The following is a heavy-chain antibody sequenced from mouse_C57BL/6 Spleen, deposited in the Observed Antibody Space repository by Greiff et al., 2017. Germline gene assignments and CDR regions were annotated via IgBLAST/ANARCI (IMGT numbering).Heavy chain of an antibody. CDR3: ARSHYDYDGDLDV. CDR1: GYTFTDYN. V-gene: IGHV1-18*01. J-gene: IGHJ1*03. CDR2: INPNNGGT. Sequence: VQLQQSGPELVKPGASVKIPCKASGYTFTDYNMDWVKQSHGKSLEWIGDINPNNGGTIYNQKFKGKATLTVDKSSSTAYMELRSLTSEDTAVYYCARSHYDYDGDLDVWVTGTTVTVSS. D-gene: IGHD2-4*01.